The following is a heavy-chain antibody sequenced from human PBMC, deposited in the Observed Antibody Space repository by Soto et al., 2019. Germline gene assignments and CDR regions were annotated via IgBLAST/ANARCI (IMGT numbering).Heavy chain of an antibody. CDR2: TGPDRGDT. CDR3: ARDYYGSGSPRYPFFY. D-gene: IGHD3-10*01. CDR1: GYTFTGHY. Sequence: ASVKVPCKASGYTFTGHYIHWVRHVPGQGREWMGETGPDRGDTKYAQKFQGRLTMTRDTSITTVYMELSNLGPDDTAVYYCARDYYGSGSPRYPFFYWGQGTLVTVSS. V-gene: IGHV1-2*02. J-gene: IGHJ4*02.